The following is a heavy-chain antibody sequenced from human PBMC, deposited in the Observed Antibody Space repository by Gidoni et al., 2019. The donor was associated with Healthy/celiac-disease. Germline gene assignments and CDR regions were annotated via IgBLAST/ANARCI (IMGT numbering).Heavy chain of an antibody. J-gene: IGHJ5*02. CDR3: ARGEDYYDSSGYYSGWFDP. CDR2: IYYSGST. D-gene: IGHD3-22*01. V-gene: IGHV4-59*01. Sequence: QVQLQESGPGLVKPSETLSLTCTVSGGSISSYYWSWIRQPPGKGLEWIGYIYYSGSTNYNPSLKSRVTISVDTSKNQFSLKLSSVTAADTAVYYCARGEDYYDSSGYYSGWFDPWGQGTLVTVSS. CDR1: GGSISSYY.